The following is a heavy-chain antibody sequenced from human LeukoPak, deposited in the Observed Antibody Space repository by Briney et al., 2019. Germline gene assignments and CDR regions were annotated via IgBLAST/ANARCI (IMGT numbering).Heavy chain of an antibody. D-gene: IGHD3-10*01. V-gene: IGHV3-23*01. Sequence: GGSLRLSRAASGFTFNSYAMSWVRQAPGKGLEWVSTMSGSGGKTYYAESVKGRFTISRDNSKNTLFLQGNSLRAEDTAVYYCAKLIGGYPSLPPYFDYWGQGTLVTVSS. CDR1: GFTFNSYA. J-gene: IGHJ4*02. CDR2: MSGSGGKT. CDR3: AKLIGGYPSLPPYFDY.